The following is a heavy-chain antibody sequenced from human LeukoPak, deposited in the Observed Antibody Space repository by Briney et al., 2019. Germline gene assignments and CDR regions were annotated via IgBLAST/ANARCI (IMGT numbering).Heavy chain of an antibody. CDR1: VGSIRSYY. CDR2: IYYSGST. J-gene: IGHJ6*03. D-gene: IGHD6-13*01. V-gene: IGHV4-59*12. Sequence: SETLSLTCTVSVGSIRSYYWSWIRQPPGKGLEWIGYIYYSGSTNYNPSLKSRVTISVDTSKNQFSLKLSSVTAADTAVYYCARGSYSSSWYQTRYYYYYYMDVWGKGTTVTVSS. CDR3: ARGSYSSSWYQTRYYYYYYMDV.